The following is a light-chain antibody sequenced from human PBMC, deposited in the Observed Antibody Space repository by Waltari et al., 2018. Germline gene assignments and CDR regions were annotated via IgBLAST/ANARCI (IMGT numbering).Light chain of an antibody. V-gene: IGKV1-NL1*01. J-gene: IGKJ3*01. CDR3: QQYFDTPFT. Sequence: DIQVTQSPSPLSASVGDRVTMTCRASHDIKNSVVWYQQKPGKAPQLLLYAASRLQSGVPSRFSGSGSETDYTLTINSLQPEDFAAYYCQQYFDTPFTFGPGTKVDIK. CDR2: AAS. CDR1: HDIKNS.